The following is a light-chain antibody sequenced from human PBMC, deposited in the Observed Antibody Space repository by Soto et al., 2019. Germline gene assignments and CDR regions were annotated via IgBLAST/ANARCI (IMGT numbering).Light chain of an antibody. Sequence: DIVLTQAPASLPLPPAERATLSCGASQTVSSSYLAWYQQKPGLAPRILIYDASSRATGIPDRFSGGGSGTDFTLTISRLEPEDFAVYYCQQYSTSPTFGGGTKVDIK. CDR1: QTVSSSY. CDR2: DAS. CDR3: QQYSTSPT. V-gene: IGKV3D-20*01. J-gene: IGKJ4*01.